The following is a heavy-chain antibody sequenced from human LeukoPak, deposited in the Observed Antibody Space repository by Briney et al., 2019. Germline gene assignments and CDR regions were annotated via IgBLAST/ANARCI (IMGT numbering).Heavy chain of an antibody. Sequence: SETLSLTCTVSGGSISSYYWSWIRQPPGKGLEWIGYIYYSGSTNYNPSLKSRVTISVDTSKNQFSLKLSSVTAADTAVYYCARMIPLTMIGPTYFDYWGQGTLVTVSS. D-gene: IGHD3-22*01. CDR2: IYYSGST. CDR1: GGSISSYY. J-gene: IGHJ4*02. V-gene: IGHV4-59*08. CDR3: ARMIPLTMIGPTYFDY.